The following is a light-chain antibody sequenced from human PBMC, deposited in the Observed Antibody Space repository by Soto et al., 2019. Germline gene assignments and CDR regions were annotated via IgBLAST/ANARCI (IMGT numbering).Light chain of an antibody. J-gene: IGKJ1*01. CDR1: QSVTRSY. CDR2: GAS. Sequence: EIVLTQSPGTLSLSPGERATLSCRASQSVTRSYLAWYQQKPGQAPRLLIYGASSRATGVPDRFSGSGSGTDFTLTISRLEPEDCAVDDCQQYGSSPWTFGQGTKVEIK. CDR3: QQYGSSPWT. V-gene: IGKV3-20*01.